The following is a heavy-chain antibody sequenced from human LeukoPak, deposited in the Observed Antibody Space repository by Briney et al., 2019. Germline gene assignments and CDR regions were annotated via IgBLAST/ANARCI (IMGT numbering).Heavy chain of an antibody. CDR2: IRGSGDNT. CDR3: AKDREDIVVVPAARRAYYYYGMDV. CDR1: VFTFSNYG. V-gene: IGHV3-23*01. J-gene: IGHJ6*02. D-gene: IGHD2-2*01. Sequence: GGSLRLSCAASVFTFSNYGMNWVRQAPGKGLEWVCSIRGSGDNTYYADSVKGRFTISRDNSKNTLYVQMNSLRAEDTAVYYCAKDREDIVVVPAARRAYYYYGMDVWGQGTTVTVSS.